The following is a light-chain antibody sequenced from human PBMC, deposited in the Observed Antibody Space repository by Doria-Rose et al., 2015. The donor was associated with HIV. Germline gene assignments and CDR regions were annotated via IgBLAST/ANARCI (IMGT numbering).Light chain of an antibody. CDR1: QIVTSS. CDR2: DAS. Sequence: TQSPVTLSLYPGGRAAVSCRASQIVTSSLVWYQQRSGQPPRLLIYDASNRATGVPARFSGSGSGTDFTLTISSLEPEDSAVYYCQQRAIPLTFGGGTKVEIK. V-gene: IGKV3-11*01. CDR3: QQRAIPLT. J-gene: IGKJ4*01.